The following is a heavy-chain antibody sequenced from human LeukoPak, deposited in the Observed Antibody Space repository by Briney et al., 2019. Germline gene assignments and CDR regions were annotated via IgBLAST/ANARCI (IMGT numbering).Heavy chain of an antibody. CDR2: INQDGSEN. D-gene: IGHD2-2*01. CDR3: ARRYCSSASCLFDY. CDR1: GFTFSRYW. J-gene: IGHJ4*02. V-gene: IGHV3-7*02. Sequence: PGGSLRLSCAASGFTFSRYWMSWVRQAPGKGLEWVASINQDGSENHYVDSVRGRFTISRDNAKNSLYLQMNSLRAEDTAVYYCARRYCSSASCLFDYWGQGTLVTVSS.